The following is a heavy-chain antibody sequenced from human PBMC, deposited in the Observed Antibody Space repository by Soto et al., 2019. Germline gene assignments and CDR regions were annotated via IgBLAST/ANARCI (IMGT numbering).Heavy chain of an antibody. J-gene: IGHJ4*02. D-gene: IGHD5-18*01. CDR1: GYTFASDG. V-gene: IGHV1-18*01. Sequence: GASVEVSSKASGYTFASDGISWVRQAPGQGLEWMGWISAYNGNTNYAQKLQCRVTMTTDTSTSTAYMEPRSLRSDGTAVYYCARDGEDTAMAIFDYWGQGTLVTVS. CDR2: ISAYNGNT. CDR3: ARDGEDTAMAIFDY.